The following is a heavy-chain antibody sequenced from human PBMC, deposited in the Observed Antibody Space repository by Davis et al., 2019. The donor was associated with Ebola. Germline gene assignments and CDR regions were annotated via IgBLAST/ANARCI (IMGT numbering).Heavy chain of an antibody. V-gene: IGHV1-69*06. J-gene: IGHJ4*02. Sequence: SVKVSCKASGDTFSSFAISWVRQAPGRGLEWMGGIIPIFRSPNYAQKFQGRVTITRDTSTSTVYMEVRSLRSEDTAVYYCARDLSGDNILCPDYWGQGTLVTVSS. D-gene: IGHD1-26*01. CDR1: GDTFSSFA. CDR3: ARDLSGDNILCPDY. CDR2: IIPIFRSP.